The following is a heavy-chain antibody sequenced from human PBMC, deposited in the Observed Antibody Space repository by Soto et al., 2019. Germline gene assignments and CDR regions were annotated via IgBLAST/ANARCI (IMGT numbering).Heavy chain of an antibody. CDR2: IYYSGST. Sequence: PSXTLWLGSTVAGGSISISSDYWCWIRQPPGKVLEWIGSIYYSGSTYYNPSLKSRVTISVDTSKNQFSLKLSSVTAADTAVHYCARQISGIAVAGTWGNWFDPWGQGTLVTVSS. V-gene: IGHV4-39*01. D-gene: IGHD6-19*01. CDR3: ARQISGIAVAGTWGNWFDP. J-gene: IGHJ5*02. CDR1: GGSISISSDY.